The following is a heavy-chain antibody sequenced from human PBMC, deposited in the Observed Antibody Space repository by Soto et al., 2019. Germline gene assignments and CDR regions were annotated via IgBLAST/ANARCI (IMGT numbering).Heavy chain of an antibody. J-gene: IGHJ2*01. D-gene: IGHD5-12*01. V-gene: IGHV3-30*18. CDR2: TSYHGNKE. Sequence: QVQLVESGGGVVQPGRSLRLSCAASGFTFSTCGMHWVRQAPGKGLEWVALTSYHGNKEYYADSVKGRFTISRDNSKNTLYLQMNSLRAEDTAVYYCAKDIGYSGSEVWYFDLWGRGTLVTVSS. CDR1: GFTFSTCG. CDR3: AKDIGYSGSEVWYFDL.